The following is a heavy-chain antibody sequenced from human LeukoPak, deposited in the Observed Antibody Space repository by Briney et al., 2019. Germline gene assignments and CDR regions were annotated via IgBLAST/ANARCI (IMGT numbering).Heavy chain of an antibody. V-gene: IGHV3-49*03. CDR3: SRGLHDYGDSNYYFDQ. CDR2: IRKKGYGETT. Sequence: GGSLRLSCTASGFSFGDDAWSWFRQAPGRGLEFVSFIRKKGYGETTDYAASVRGRFTISRDDAKSTAYLQMNILEIEDTALYYCSRGLHDYGDSNYYFDQWGRGTQVTVSS. J-gene: IGHJ4*02. D-gene: IGHD4-17*01. CDR1: GFSFGDDA.